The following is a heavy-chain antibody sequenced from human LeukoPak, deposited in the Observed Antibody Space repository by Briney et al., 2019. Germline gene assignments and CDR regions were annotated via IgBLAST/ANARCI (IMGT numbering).Heavy chain of an antibody. CDR2: IYYSGST. CDR3: AREMDHDYGDYGGSNWFDP. Sequence: SETLSLTCTVSGGSISSSSYYWGWIRQPPGKGLEWIGSIYYSGSTYYNPSLKSRVTISVDTSKNQFSLKLSSVTAADTAVYYCAREMDHDYGDYGGSNWFDPWGQGTLVTVSS. D-gene: IGHD4-17*01. CDR1: GGSISSSSYY. V-gene: IGHV4-39*07. J-gene: IGHJ5*02.